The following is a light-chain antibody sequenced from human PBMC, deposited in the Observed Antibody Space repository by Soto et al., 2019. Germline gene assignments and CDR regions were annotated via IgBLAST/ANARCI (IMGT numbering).Light chain of an antibody. V-gene: IGKV1-9*01. Sequence: DIQLTQSPSFLSASVGDRVTITCRASQGISSYLAWYQQKPGKAPKLLIYAASTLQSGVPSRISGSGSGTEFTLRISSLQPEDFATYYCQQLNSYHPTFGQGTKVDIK. CDR3: QQLNSYHPT. CDR2: AAS. CDR1: QGISSY. J-gene: IGKJ1*01.